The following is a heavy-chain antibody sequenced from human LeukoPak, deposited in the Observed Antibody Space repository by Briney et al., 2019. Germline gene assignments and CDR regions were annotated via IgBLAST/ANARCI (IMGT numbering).Heavy chain of an antibody. CDR1: GDSVSSTGYY. D-gene: IGHD6-6*01. V-gene: IGHV4-39*01. J-gene: IGHJ4*02. CDR2: IYYSGST. Sequence: PSETLSLTCTVSGDSVSSTGYYWGWIRQPPGKGLEWIGTIYYSGSTYYNPSLKSRVTMSEDTSRNQFSLRLSSVNAADTAVYYCARGGEYTLYRAPRIFDYWGQGTLVTVSS. CDR3: ARGGEYTLYRAPRIFDY.